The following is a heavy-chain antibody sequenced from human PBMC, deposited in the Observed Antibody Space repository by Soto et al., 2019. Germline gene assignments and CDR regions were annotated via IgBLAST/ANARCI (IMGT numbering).Heavy chain of an antibody. CDR3: TKRIAVPGNLVFDY. J-gene: IGHJ4*02. D-gene: IGHD6-19*01. Sequence: GGSLRLSCTASGFTFNNYAMSWVRQAPGKGLEWVSTIGSTGGIYYADSVEGRFTVSRDTSKNTLYLQMNGLRAEDTVVYFCTKRIAVPGNLVFDYWGQGTLVTVSS. CDR1: GFTFNNYA. V-gene: IGHV3-23*01. CDR2: IGSTGGI.